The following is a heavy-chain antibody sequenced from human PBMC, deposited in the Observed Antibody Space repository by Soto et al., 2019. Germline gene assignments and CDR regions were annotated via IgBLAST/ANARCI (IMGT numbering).Heavy chain of an antibody. Sequence: GESLKISCKGSGYNFNNFWIAWVRQMPGRGLEWMGIIYIGDSDTRYSPSFRGLVTISADRSISTAYLQIRSLTASDTAIYYCERALNGVTHPSHFDNWGQGTPVTVYS. V-gene: IGHV5-51*06. CDR1: GYNFNNFW. J-gene: IGHJ4*02. CDR3: ERALNGVTHPSHFDN. CDR2: IYIGDSDT. D-gene: IGHD2-21*02.